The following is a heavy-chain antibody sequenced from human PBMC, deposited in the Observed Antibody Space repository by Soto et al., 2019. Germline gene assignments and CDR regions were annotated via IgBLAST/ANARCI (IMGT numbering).Heavy chain of an antibody. V-gene: IGHV3-30*18. CDR2: ISYDGSNK. Sequence: QVQLVESGGGVVQPGRSLRLSCAASGFIFSKYGMHWVRQAPGKGLEWVAVISYDGSNKYYAESVKGRFTISKDYSKKTLFLQMNSLRADDTAMYYCVKLMFDHDSSGFSGDYWGQGTLVTVS. J-gene: IGHJ4*02. D-gene: IGHD3-22*01. CDR3: VKLMFDHDSSGFSGDY. CDR1: GFIFSKYG.